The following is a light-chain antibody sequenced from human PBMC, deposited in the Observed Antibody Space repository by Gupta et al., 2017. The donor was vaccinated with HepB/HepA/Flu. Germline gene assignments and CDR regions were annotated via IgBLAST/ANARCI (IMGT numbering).Light chain of an antibody. CDR1: ILRGHF. CDR3: NCRDSSGNHLV. Sequence: SSELTQDPAVSVALGQTVRITCQGDILRGHFVSWYQQKPRQAPILVIYCKTNRPSEIPDRFSGSSSGDIASLTISGAHAEDEADYYCNCRDSSGNHLVFGGGTKLTV. CDR2: CKT. J-gene: IGLJ2*01. V-gene: IGLV3-19*01.